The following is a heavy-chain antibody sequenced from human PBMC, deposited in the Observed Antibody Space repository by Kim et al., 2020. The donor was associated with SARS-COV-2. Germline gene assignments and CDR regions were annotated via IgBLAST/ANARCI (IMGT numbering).Heavy chain of an antibody. V-gene: IGHV1-69*04. CDR1: EGIFGTSA. D-gene: IGHD2-2*02. CDR2: TIPVHDIT. CDR3: ARDYCSKSSCFTADWYFDL. J-gene: IGHJ2*01. Sequence: SVKVSCKASEGIFGTSAISWLRQAPGQGLEWMGRTIPVHDITNYAKQFLGRVTITADKSTSTAYMELSSLRSEDTAVYFCARDYCSKSSCFTADWYFDLWGRGTLITVSS.